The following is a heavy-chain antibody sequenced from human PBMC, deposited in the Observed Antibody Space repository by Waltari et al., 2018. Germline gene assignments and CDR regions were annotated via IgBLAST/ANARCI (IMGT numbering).Heavy chain of an antibody. J-gene: IGHJ6*02. Sequence: EEQLLESGGGLVQPGDSLRLSCAGSGFRFSNYWMNWVRQAPGKGLVWVERSREDDASISEAESVKGRFTISRDNAKNTVYLQMKRLRVEDTAVYYCARLAPRTYRSPVPGRHYYYGMDVWGQGTTVTVSS. D-gene: IGHD3-10*01. CDR2: SREDDASI. CDR1: GFRFSNYW. CDR3: ARLAPRTYRSPVPGRHYYYGMDV. V-gene: IGHV3-74*01.